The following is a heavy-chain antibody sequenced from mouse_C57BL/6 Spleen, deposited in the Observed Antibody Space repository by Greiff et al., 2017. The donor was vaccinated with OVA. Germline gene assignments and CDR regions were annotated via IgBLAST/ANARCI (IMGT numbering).Heavy chain of an antibody. Sequence: EVQLQQSGPVLVKPGASVKMSCKASGYTFTDYYMNWVKQSHGKSLEWIGVINPYNGGTSYNQKFKGKATLTVDKSSSTAYMELNSLTSEDSAVYYCARYQGDPSSFWYFDVWGTGTTVTVSS. CDR3: ARYQGDPSSFWYFDV. CDR2: INPYNGGT. J-gene: IGHJ1*03. D-gene: IGHD1-1*01. V-gene: IGHV1-19*01. CDR1: GYTFTDYY.